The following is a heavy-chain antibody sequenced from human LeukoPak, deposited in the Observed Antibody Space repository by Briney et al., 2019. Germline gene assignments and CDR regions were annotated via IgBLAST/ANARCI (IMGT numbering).Heavy chain of an antibody. CDR2: IYYSGST. CDR3: ARLKFGDAFDI. CDR1: GGSISSGDYY. D-gene: IGHD3-10*01. V-gene: IGHV4-30-4*01. J-gene: IGHJ3*02. Sequence: SETLSLTCTVSGGSISSGDYYWSWIRQPPGKGLEWIGYIYYSGSTYYNPSLKSRVTISVDTSKNQFSLKLSSVTAADTAVYYCARLKFGDAFDIWGQGTMVTVSS.